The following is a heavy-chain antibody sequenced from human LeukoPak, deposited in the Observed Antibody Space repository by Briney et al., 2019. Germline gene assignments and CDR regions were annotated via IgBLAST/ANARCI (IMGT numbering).Heavy chain of an antibody. CDR2: ISGDGGST. D-gene: IGHD3-3*01. CDR1: GFTFDDYA. CDR3: AKDRTRFLGGYGMDV. V-gene: IGHV3-43*02. J-gene: IGHJ6*02. Sequence: GGSLRLSCAASGFTFDDYAMHWVRQAPGKGLEWVSLISGDGGSTYYADSVKGRFTISRDNSKNSLYLQMNSVRTEDTALYYCAKDRTRFLGGYGMDVWGQGTTVTVSS.